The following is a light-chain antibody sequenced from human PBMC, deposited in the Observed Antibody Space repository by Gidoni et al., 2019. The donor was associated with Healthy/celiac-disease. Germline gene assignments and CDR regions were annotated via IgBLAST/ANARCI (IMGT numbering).Light chain of an antibody. CDR2: DAS. CDR1: QSVSSY. Sequence: EIVLTQSPATLSLSPGERATLSCRASQSVSSYLAWYQQKPGQAPRLLIYDASNRATGIPARFSGSGSGTDFTLTISSLEPEDFAVYYCQQRSNPPNFGGGTKVEIK. CDR3: QQRSNPPN. J-gene: IGKJ4*01. V-gene: IGKV3-11*01.